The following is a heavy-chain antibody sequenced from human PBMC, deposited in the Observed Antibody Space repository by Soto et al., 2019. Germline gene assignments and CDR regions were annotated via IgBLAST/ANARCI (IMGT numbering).Heavy chain of an antibody. V-gene: IGHV3-48*01. J-gene: IGHJ3*02. D-gene: IGHD2-2*01. CDR2: ISSSGSTT. CDR3: ARSSTNGRGAFDI. Sequence: GGSLRLSCAASGFTFSSYSMNWVRQAPGKGLEWVSYISSSGSTTYFADSVKGRFTISRDNAQNSLYLQMNSLRAEDTAVYYCARSSTNGRGAFDIWGQGTMVTVSS. CDR1: GFTFSSYS.